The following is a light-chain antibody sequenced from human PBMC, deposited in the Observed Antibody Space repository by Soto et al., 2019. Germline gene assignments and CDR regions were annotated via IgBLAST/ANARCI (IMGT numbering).Light chain of an antibody. Sequence: QSALTQPASVSGSPGQSITISCTGTSSDVGGYNYVAWYQQHPGKVPRLMIYEVSNRPSGVSNRFTGSKSGSTASLTISGLQAEDEADYYCISYTGSSTSYVFGTGTKVTVL. V-gene: IGLV2-14*01. CDR2: EVS. J-gene: IGLJ1*01. CDR1: SSDVGGYNY. CDR3: ISYTGSSTSYV.